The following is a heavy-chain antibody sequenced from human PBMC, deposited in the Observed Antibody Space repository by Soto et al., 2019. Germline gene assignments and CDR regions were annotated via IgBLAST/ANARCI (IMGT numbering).Heavy chain of an antibody. CDR3: ARGNPFNYACFDV. CDR2: MNAKSGDT. J-gene: IGHJ6*02. CDR1: GYTFSDFD. Sequence: QAPLEQSGAEVKRPGASVKVSCKASGYTFSDFDINWLRQSSGQGPEWMGWMNAKSGDTFFAQRFPGKFNMTWDTSLSTAYMEEGSLTSDDTAMYYCARGNPFNYACFDVWGQGTTVAVSS. D-gene: IGHD3-16*01. V-gene: IGHV1-8*01.